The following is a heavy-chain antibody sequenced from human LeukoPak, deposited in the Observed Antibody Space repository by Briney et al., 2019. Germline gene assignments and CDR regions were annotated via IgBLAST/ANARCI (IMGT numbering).Heavy chain of an antibody. CDR3: AREVYSYALDALDL. D-gene: IGHD5-18*01. CDR2: ISMDGIQE. J-gene: IGHJ3*01. V-gene: IGHV3-30*04. CDR1: GVRFNNYA. Sequence: PGGSLRLSCAASGVRFNNYAMHWVRQPPGTGLEWVAVISMDGIQEYYADSVKGRFSISRDNSKNTLYLQMNSLRSEDTAVYYCAREVYSYALDALDLWGQGTMVTVSS.